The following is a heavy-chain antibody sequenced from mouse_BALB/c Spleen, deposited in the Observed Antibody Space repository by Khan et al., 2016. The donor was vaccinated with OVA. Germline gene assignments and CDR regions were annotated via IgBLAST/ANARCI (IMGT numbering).Heavy chain of an antibody. J-gene: IGHJ4*01. CDR1: GYTFTTYG. Sequence: QLVQSGPELKKPGVTVKISCKASGYTFTTYGMNWVKQAPGKGLKWMGWINTYTGEPTYVGDFKGRFAFSLETSASTAYLQINNLKNEDTATYFCARVGYSGTMDYWGQGTSVTGSS. V-gene: IGHV9-3-1*01. CDR3: ARVGYSGTMDY. CDR2: INTYTGEP. D-gene: IGHD2-14*01.